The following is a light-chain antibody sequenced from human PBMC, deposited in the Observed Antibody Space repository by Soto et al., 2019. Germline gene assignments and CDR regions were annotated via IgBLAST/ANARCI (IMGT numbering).Light chain of an antibody. CDR3: QKYSSVPV. Sequence: DIQMTQSPTSLSASVGDRVTITCRASQDIRNFVAWYQQKPGKAPKLLIYAASTLQSGVPSRFSRSGSGTDVTLTINSLQPEDGATYSCQKYSSVPVFGPGTKVEIK. J-gene: IGKJ3*01. V-gene: IGKV1-27*01. CDR2: AAS. CDR1: QDIRNF.